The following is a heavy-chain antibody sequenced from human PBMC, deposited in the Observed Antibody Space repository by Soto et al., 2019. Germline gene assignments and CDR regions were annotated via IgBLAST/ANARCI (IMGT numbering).Heavy chain of an antibody. V-gene: IGHV3-11*05. Sequence: QVQVVESGGGLVKPGGSLRLSCVASGFPFSDYYMTWIRQAPGKGLEWVAYISSTSAYTDYADSVKGRFTISRDNAKNTVYLQMNSLRDEDTAVYYCARDPSLGSPPDYWGQGTLVTVSS. CDR3: ARDPSLGSPPDY. J-gene: IGHJ4*02. CDR2: ISSTSAYT. CDR1: GFPFSDYY. D-gene: IGHD3-10*01.